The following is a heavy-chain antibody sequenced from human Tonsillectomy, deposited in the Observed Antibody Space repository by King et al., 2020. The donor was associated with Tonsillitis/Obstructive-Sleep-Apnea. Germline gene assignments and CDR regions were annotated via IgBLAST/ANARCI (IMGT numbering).Heavy chain of an antibody. D-gene: IGHD2-2*01. V-gene: IGHV3-15*01. CDR1: GFTFSNAW. Sequence: VQLVESGGGLVKPGGSLRLSCAASGFTFSNAWMSWVRQAPGKGLEWVGRIKSKTDGGTTDYAAPVKGRFTISRDDSKNTLYLQINSLKTEDTAVYYCTTFADVVVPAAVSRNFDYWGQGTLVTVSS. J-gene: IGHJ4*02. CDR3: TTFADVVVPAAVSRNFDY. CDR2: IKSKTDGGTT.